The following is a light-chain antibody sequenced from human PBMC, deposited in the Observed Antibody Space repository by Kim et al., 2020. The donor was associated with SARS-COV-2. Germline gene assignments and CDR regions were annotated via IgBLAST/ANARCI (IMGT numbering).Light chain of an antibody. CDR2: LAS. V-gene: IGKV1-39*01. Sequence: DIQMTQSPSPLSASVGDSVTITCRASQTIGTYLNWYQQEPGKAPKLLIDLASSLRTGVPSRFSGSGSETDFTLTISSLQPEDFVTYYCQQTYSVPPTFGQGTKVDIK. J-gene: IGKJ1*01. CDR1: QTIGTY. CDR3: QQTYSVPPT.